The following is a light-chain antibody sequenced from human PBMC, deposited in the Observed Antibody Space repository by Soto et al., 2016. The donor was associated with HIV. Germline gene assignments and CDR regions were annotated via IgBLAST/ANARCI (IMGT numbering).Light chain of an antibody. CDR2: KDS. Sequence: SYELTQPPSVSVSPGQTARITCSGDALPKQYAYWYQQRPGQAPVLVIYKDSERPSGIPERFSGSSSGTTVTLTISGVQAEDEADYYCQSVDNSDTWAFGGGTKLTV. CDR1: ALPKQY. V-gene: IGLV3-25*03. J-gene: IGLJ3*02. CDR3: QSVDNSDTWA.